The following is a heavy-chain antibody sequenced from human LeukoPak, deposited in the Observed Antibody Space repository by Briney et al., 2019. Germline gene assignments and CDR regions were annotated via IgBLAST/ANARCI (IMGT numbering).Heavy chain of an antibody. CDR3: ANLYSTNY. J-gene: IGHJ4*02. Sequence: PGGSLRLSCAASGFTFSSYPMTWVRQAPGKGLEWVSGISSSGSGGSTYYADSVKGRFTISRDNSKSTLYLQMNSLRAEDTALYYCANLYSTNYWGQGTLVTVSS. D-gene: IGHD6-13*01. CDR1: GFTFSSYP. CDR2: ISSSGSGGST. V-gene: IGHV3-23*01.